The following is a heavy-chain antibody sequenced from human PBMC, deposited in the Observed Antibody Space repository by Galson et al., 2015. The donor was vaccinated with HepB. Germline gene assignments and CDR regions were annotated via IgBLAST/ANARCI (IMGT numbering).Heavy chain of an antibody. CDR2: INHSGST. CDR3: AMEGAARPDYYYGMDV. Sequence: SETLSLTCAVYGGSFSGYYWSWIRQPPGKGLEWIGEINHSGSTNYNPSLKSRVTISVDTSKNQFSLKLSSVTAADTAVYYCAMEGAARPDYYYGMDVWGQGTTVTVSS. D-gene: IGHD6-6*01. V-gene: IGHV4-34*01. CDR1: GGSFSGYY. J-gene: IGHJ6*02.